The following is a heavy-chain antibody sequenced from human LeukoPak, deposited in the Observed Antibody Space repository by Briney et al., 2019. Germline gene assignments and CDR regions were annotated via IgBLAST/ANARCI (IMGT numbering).Heavy chain of an antibody. J-gene: IGHJ4*02. CDR2: IYYSGST. CDR1: GASISGHY. CDR3: TAVALKGHLFDY. Sequence: PSETLSLTCIVSGASISGHYWSWIRQPAGKGLEWIGYIYYSGSTNYNPSLKSRVTISVGTSKNQFSLKLSSVTAADTAVYYCTAVALKGHLFDYWGQGTLVTVSS. V-gene: IGHV4-59*08. D-gene: IGHD4-23*01.